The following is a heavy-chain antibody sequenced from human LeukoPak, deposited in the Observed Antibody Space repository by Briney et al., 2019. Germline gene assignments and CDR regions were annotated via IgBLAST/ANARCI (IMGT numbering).Heavy chain of an antibody. J-gene: IGHJ4*02. CDR3: AKAAYYYNRGPTRY. CDR1: GFTFSGYA. Sequence: GGSLRLSCAASGFTFSGYAMSWVRQAPGKGLEWVSSISGSGGSTYYADSVKGRSTISRDNSKNTLYLQMNSLRAEDTAVYYCAKAAYYYNRGPTRYWGQGTLVTVSS. CDR2: ISGSGGST. D-gene: IGHD2/OR15-2a*01. V-gene: IGHV3-23*01.